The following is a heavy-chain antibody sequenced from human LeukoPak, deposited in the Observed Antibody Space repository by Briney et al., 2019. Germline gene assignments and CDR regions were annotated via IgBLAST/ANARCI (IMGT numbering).Heavy chain of an antibody. J-gene: IGHJ4*02. Sequence: GGSLRLSCAASGFTVSSNYMSWVRQAPRKGLEWVSLIFSCGNTYYADSLKGRFTISRHNSENTLSVHMNSLRAEDTAVYYCARVGPGYTYVYGPPYYFDSWGQGTLVTVSS. CDR3: ARVGPGYTYVYGPPYYFDS. CDR2: IFSCGNT. V-gene: IGHV3-53*04. CDR1: GFTVSSNY. D-gene: IGHD5-18*01.